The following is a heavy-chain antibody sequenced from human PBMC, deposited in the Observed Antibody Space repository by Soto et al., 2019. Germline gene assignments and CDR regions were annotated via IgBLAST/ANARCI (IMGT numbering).Heavy chain of an antibody. CDR1: GGSINSQF. Sequence: PSETLSLTCTVSGGSINSQFLSWIRQPPGKGLEWIGYVSYSGSTNYNPSLKSRVTISVDTSKNQFSLKLTSVTAADLAVYYCARTMSGYYFDYWGQGILVTVSS. D-gene: IGHD5-12*01. CDR2: VSYSGST. J-gene: IGHJ4*02. V-gene: IGHV4-59*08. CDR3: ARTMSGYYFDY.